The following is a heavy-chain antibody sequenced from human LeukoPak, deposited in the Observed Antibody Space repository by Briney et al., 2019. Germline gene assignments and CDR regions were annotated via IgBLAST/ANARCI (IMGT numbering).Heavy chain of an antibody. Sequence: SETLSLTCAVSGYSISSGYYWGWIRQPPGKGLEWIGSIYHSGSTYYNPSLKSRVTISVDTSKNQFSLKLSSVTAADTAVYYCARGGSGRYFYWGQGTLVTVSS. CDR2: IYHSGST. V-gene: IGHV4-38-2*01. D-gene: IGHD6-19*01. CDR3: ARGGSGRYFY. CDR1: GYSISSGYY. J-gene: IGHJ4*02.